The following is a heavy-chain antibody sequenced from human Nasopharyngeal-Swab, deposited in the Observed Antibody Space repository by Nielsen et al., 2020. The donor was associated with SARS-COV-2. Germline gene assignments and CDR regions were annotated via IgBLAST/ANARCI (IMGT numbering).Heavy chain of an antibody. CDR3: ASFDILTGYGDY. CDR2: IYYSGST. D-gene: IGHD3-9*01. J-gene: IGHJ4*02. V-gene: IGHV4-59*01. Sequence: RQAPGKGLEWIGYIYYSGSTNYNPSLKSRVTISVDTSKNQFSLKLSSVTAADTAVYYCASFDILTGYGDYWGQGTLVTVSS.